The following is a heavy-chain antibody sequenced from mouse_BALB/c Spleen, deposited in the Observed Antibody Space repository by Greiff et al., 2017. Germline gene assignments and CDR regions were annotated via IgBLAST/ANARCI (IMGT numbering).Heavy chain of an antibody. Sequence: QVQLKESGPGLVAPSQSLSITCTVSGFSLTSYGVHWVRQPPGKGLEWLGVIWAGGSTNYNSALMSRLSISKDNSKSQVFLKMNSLQTDDTAMYYCARVGLRRDSYWYFDVWGAGTTVTVSS. J-gene: IGHJ1*01. CDR1: GFSLTSYG. CDR3: ARVGLRRDSYWYFDV. V-gene: IGHV2-9*02. D-gene: IGHD2-4*01. CDR2: IWAGGST.